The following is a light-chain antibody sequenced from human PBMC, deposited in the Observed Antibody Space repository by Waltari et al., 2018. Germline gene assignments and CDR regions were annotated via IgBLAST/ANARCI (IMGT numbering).Light chain of an antibody. CDR3: QQSYSSPYT. J-gene: IGKJ2*01. CDR1: QRINSY. CDR2: GAS. V-gene: IGKV1-39*01. Sequence: DIQMTQSPSSLSASVGDRVTITCRASQRINSYLNWYQQKPGKAPKLLIYGASSLQSWVPSGFSGSGSGTEFTLTISSLQPEDSATYYCQQSYSSPYTFGQGTKLEIK.